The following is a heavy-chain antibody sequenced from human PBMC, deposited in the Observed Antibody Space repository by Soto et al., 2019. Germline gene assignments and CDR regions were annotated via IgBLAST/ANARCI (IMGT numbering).Heavy chain of an antibody. Sequence: QVYLLESGGGVVQPGRSLRLSCAVSGFTFPNFAMHWVRQAPGKGLAWVALISSDGNRRDYSDSVKGRFTISRDNSKNTLYLQMFRLTTEHTTVFYCAKDHYVSRSGSVSPYYFDYWGQGTLVTVSS. CDR2: ISSDGNRR. CDR1: GFTFPNFA. D-gene: IGHD3-10*01. J-gene: IGHJ4*02. V-gene: IGHV3-30*18. CDR3: AKDHYVSRSGSVSPYYFDY.